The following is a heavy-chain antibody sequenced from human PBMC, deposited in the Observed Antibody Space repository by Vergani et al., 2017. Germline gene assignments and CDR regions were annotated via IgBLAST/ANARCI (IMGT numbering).Heavy chain of an antibody. Sequence: QVTLTESGPVLVKPTETLTLTCTVSGFSLSNARMGVSWIRQPPGKALEWLAHIFSNDEKSYSTSLKSRLTISKDTSKSQVVLTMTNMDPVDTATYYCARISQRITIFGVVIRALDYWGQGTLVTVSS. CDR1: GFSLSNARMG. V-gene: IGHV2-26*01. CDR3: ARISQRITIFGVVIRALDY. D-gene: IGHD3-3*01. J-gene: IGHJ4*02. CDR2: IFSNDEK.